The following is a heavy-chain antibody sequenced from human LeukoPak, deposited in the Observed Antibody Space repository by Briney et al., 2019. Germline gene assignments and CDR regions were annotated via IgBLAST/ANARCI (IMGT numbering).Heavy chain of an antibody. V-gene: IGHV3-30*04. D-gene: IGHD6-19*01. CDR3: ARARVAVAGVLSY. J-gene: IGHJ4*02. Sequence: GGSLRLSCAASGFTFSSYAMHWVRQAPGKGLEWVAVISYDGSNKYYADSVKGRFTISRDNSKNTLYLQMNSLRAEDTAVYYCARARVAVAGVLSYWGQGTLVTVSS. CDR2: ISYDGSNK. CDR1: GFTFSSYA.